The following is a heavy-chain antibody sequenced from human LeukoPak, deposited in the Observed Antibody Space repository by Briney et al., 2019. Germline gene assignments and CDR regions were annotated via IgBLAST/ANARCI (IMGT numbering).Heavy chain of an antibody. CDR1: GYTFTGYH. D-gene: IGHD2-15*01. J-gene: IGHJ4*02. Sequence: ASVKVSCKASGYTFTGYHMHWVRQAPGQGLEWRGRINPNSGGTNYAQKLQGRVTMTRDTSISTAYMELSRLRSDDTAVYYCARVQGGAATNYWGQGTLVTVSS. CDR2: INPNSGGT. CDR3: ARVQGGAATNY. V-gene: IGHV1-2*06.